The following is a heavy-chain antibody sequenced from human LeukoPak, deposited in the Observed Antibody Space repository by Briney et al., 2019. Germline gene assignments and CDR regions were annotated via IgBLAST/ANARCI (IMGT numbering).Heavy chain of an antibody. CDR1: GGSISSYY. V-gene: IGHV4-4*07. D-gene: IGHD3-22*01. CDR3: ARARRYSDTTGSLDAFDI. CDR2: LYTGGST. J-gene: IGHJ3*02. Sequence: SETLSLTCTVSGGSISSYYWSWFRQPAGKGLEWIGRLYTGGSTNYNPSLKSRVSMSVDTSKNQFSLNLSSVTAADTAVYYCARARRYSDTTGSLDAFDIWGQGTMVTVSS.